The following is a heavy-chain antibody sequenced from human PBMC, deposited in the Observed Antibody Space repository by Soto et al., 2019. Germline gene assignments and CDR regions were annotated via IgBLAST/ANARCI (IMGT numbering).Heavy chain of an antibody. CDR1: GGAISRGGYY. CDR2: IYYGGST. D-gene: IGHD5-12*01. J-gene: IGHJ4*02. CDR3: ARDSGYDKSVDY. Sequence: LSLTCTVAGGAISRGGYYWTWIRQHPGKGLEWIGYIYYGGSTYYNPSPKSRVTISVDTSKNQFSLKLSSVTAADTAVYYCARDSGYDKSVDYWGQGTLVTVSS. V-gene: IGHV4-31*03.